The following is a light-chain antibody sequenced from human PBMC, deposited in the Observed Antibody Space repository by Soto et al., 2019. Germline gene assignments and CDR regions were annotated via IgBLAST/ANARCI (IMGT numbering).Light chain of an antibody. Sequence: QSVLTQPASVSGSPGQSITISCTGTNSDIGGYNFVSWFQQHTGKAPKLIIYEVFNRPSGVSNRFSGSKSGNTASLTISGLQAEDEADYYCRSYRSSSTPVVFGGGTKLTVL. V-gene: IGLV2-14*01. CDR2: EVF. J-gene: IGLJ2*01. CDR1: NSDIGGYNF. CDR3: RSYRSSSTPVV.